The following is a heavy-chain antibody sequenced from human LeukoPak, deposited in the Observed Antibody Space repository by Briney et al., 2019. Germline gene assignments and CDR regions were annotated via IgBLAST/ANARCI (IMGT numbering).Heavy chain of an antibody. D-gene: IGHD3-10*01. Sequence: AGGSVRLSCAASGFTFSSYGMHWVRQAPGKGLEWVAVISYDGSNKYYADSVKGRFTISRDNSKNTLYLQMNSLRAEDTAVYYCARDTINYYYYMDVWGKGTTVTVSS. CDR1: GFTFSSYG. CDR3: ARDTINYYYYMDV. CDR2: ISYDGSNK. J-gene: IGHJ6*03. V-gene: IGHV3-30*19.